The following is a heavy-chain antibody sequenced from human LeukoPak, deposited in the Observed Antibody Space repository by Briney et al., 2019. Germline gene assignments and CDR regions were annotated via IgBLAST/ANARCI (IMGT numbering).Heavy chain of an antibody. V-gene: IGHV1-3*03. D-gene: IGHD3-9*01. Sequence: ASVKVSCKASGYTFTSYTIHWVRQAPGQRLEWMGWINAGNGNTKYSQEFQGRVTITRDTSASTAYMELSSLRSEDMAVYYCARGGGADILTGLDYWGQGTLVTVSS. CDR3: ARGGGADILTGLDY. CDR2: INAGNGNT. J-gene: IGHJ4*02. CDR1: GYTFTSYT.